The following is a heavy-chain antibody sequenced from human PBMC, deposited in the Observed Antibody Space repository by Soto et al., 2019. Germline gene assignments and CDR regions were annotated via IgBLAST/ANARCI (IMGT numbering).Heavy chain of an antibody. Sequence: GGSLRLSCAASGFTFTSAWIHWVRQAPGKGLEWVSYISSSSSTIYYADSVKGRFTISRDNAKNSLYLQMNSLRAEDTAVYYCARDSYSSGWYEVSWFDPWGQGTLVTVSS. J-gene: IGHJ5*02. D-gene: IGHD6-19*01. CDR2: ISSSSSTI. CDR3: ARDSYSSGWYEVSWFDP. V-gene: IGHV3-48*01. CDR1: GFTFTSAW.